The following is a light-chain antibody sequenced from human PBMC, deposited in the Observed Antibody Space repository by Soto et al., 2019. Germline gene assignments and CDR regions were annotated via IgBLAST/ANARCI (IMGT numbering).Light chain of an antibody. V-gene: IGKV1-9*01. CDR2: AAY. CDR1: QGMSSY. Sequence: IQVTQSPSSLSASVVDIITITCRVSQGMSSYLAWYQQKPGKAPKLLIYAAYTLQSGVPSRFSGGVSGPDFTLIISNLQPEDIATYYCQQFDTSHSVGGGTKVEIK. CDR3: QQFDTSHS. J-gene: IGKJ4*01.